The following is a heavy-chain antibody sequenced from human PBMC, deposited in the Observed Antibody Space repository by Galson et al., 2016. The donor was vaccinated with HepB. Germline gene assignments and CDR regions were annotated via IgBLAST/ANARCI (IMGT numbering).Heavy chain of an antibody. V-gene: IGHV3-23*01. Sequence: LRLSCAASRFTFRSYGMSWVRQAPGKGLEWVAGLSPSGTSTHYADSVKGRFSIPRDNSKTTLHLQMNSLRVEDTALYYCARDQRWLQFGKDAFDLWGQGTFVIVSS. J-gene: IGHJ3*01. CDR2: LSPSGTST. CDR3: ARDQRWLQFGKDAFDL. CDR1: RFTFRSYG. D-gene: IGHD5-24*01.